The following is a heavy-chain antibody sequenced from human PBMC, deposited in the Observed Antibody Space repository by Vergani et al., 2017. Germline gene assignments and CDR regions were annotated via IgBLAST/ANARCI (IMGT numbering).Heavy chain of an antibody. D-gene: IGHD3-22*01. CDR3: AKVLSSDTYGMDV. J-gene: IGHJ6*02. V-gene: IGHV3-30*18. CDR2: ISYDGSNK. Sequence: QVQLVESGGGVVQPGRSLRLSCAASGFTFSSYGMHWVRQAPGKGLEWVAVISYDGSNKYYADSVKGRFTISRDNSKNTLYLQMNSLRAEDTAVYYCAKVLSSDTYGMDVWGQGTTVTVSS. CDR1: GFTFSSYG.